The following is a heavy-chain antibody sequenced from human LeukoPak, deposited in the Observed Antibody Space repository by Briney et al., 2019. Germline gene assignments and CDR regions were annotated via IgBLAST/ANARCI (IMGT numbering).Heavy chain of an antibody. CDR1: GFSLSTSGMR. J-gene: IGHJ4*02. CDR2: IGWEDDK. Sequence: SGPALVKPTQTLTLTCTFSGFSLSTSGMRVSWIRQPPGEALEWLARIGWEDDKFYRTSLKTKLTISKDTSKNQVVLTMTNMDPVDTATYYRARMAYSGNYWTSFDYWGQGTLVTVSS. CDR3: ARMAYSGNYWTSFDY. D-gene: IGHD1-26*01. V-gene: IGHV2-70*04.